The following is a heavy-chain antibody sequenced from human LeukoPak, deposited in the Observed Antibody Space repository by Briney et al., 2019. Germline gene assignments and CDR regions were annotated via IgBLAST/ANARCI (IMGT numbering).Heavy chain of an antibody. J-gene: IGHJ6*02. V-gene: IGHV1-46*01. CDR2: INPGGGGT. CDR3: ARVVFKYGDYGHYYYYGMDV. Sequence: ASVKVSCKASGYTFTSYYIHWVRQAPGRGLEWLGIINPGGGGTSYAEKFQGRVTMTRDTSTSTVYMELSSLRSEDTAVYYCARVVFKYGDYGHYYYYGMDVWGQGTTVTVSS. D-gene: IGHD4-17*01. CDR1: GYTFTSYY.